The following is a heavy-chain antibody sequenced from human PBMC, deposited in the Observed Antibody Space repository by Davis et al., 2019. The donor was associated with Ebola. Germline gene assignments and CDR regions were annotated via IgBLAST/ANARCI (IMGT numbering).Heavy chain of an antibody. D-gene: IGHD3-22*01. J-gene: IGHJ4*02. CDR3: ARTGCGNYYDSSAYFSLLHFDS. CDR1: GYNFGTYG. CDR2: VSGFHGSA. Sequence: ASVKVSCKASGYNFGTYGVTWVRQAPGQGLEWMGYVSGFHGSAIYAHEFQGRVAMTADTSTNTAYMELTSLTSGDTAVYFCARTGCGNYYDSSAYFSLLHFDSWGQGTLVTVSS. V-gene: IGHV1-18*01.